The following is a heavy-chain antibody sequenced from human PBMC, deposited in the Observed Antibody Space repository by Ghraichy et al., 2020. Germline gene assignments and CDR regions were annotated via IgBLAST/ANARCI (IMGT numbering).Heavy chain of an antibody. CDR2: IRFDGSNK. CDR3: AKPGNSSSWPKGSDAFDI. J-gene: IGHJ3*02. Sequence: GGSLRLSCAASGFTFSSYVMHWVRQAPGKGLEWVAFIRFDGSNKYYADSVKGRFTVSRDNSKNTLYLQMNRLRAEDTAVYYCAKPGNSSSWPKGSDAFDIWGQGTMVTVSS. V-gene: IGHV3-30*02. D-gene: IGHD6-13*01. CDR1: GFTFSSYV.